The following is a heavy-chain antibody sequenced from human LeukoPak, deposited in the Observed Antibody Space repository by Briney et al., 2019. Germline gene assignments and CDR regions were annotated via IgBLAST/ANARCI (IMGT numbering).Heavy chain of an antibody. CDR1: GYTFTGYY. Sequence: ASVKVSCKASGYTFTGYYMHWVRQAPGQGLEWMGWINPNSGGTNYAQKFQGRVTMTRDTSISTAYMELSRLRSDDTVVYYCARDDLSSGWYPYYYYMDVWGKGTTVTVSS. J-gene: IGHJ6*03. CDR2: INPNSGGT. D-gene: IGHD6-19*01. V-gene: IGHV1-2*02. CDR3: ARDDLSSGWYPYYYYMDV.